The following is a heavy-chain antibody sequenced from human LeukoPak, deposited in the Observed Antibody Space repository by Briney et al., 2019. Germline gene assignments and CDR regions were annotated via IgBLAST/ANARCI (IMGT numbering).Heavy chain of an antibody. Sequence: SETLSLTCTVSGGSISSSSYYWGWIRQPPGKGLEWIGSIYYSGSTYYNPSLKSRVTISADTSKNQFSLKLSSVTAADTAVYYCASGYDDWFDPWGQGTLVTVSS. V-gene: IGHV4-39*01. D-gene: IGHD5-12*01. CDR1: GGSISSSSYY. CDR2: IYYSGST. J-gene: IGHJ5*02. CDR3: ASGYDDWFDP.